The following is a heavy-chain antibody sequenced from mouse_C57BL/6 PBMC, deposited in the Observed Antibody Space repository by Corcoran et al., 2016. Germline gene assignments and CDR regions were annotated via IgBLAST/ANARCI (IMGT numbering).Heavy chain of an antibody. V-gene: IGHV1-53*01. Sequence: QVQLQQPGTELVKPRTSVKLSCKASVYTFTSYWMHWVKQRPGQGLEWIGNINPSNGGTNYNEKFKSKATLTVDKSSSTAYMQLSSLTSEDSAVYYCASSDYYGSSYGDYWGHGTTLTVSS. J-gene: IGHJ2*01. CDR2: INPSNGGT. CDR3: ASSDYYGSSYGDY. CDR1: VYTFTSYW. D-gene: IGHD1-1*01.